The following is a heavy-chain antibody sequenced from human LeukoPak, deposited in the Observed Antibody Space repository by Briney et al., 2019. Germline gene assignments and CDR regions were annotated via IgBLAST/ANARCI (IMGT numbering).Heavy chain of an antibody. CDR2: ISGSGGST. D-gene: IGHD3-10*01. V-gene: IGHV3-23*01. CDR3: AKDFTWFGELTCFDY. CDR1: GFTFSSYA. Sequence: GGSLRLSCAASGFTFSSYAMSWVRQAPGKGLEWVSAISGSGGSTYYADSVKGRFTISRDNSKNTLYLQMNSLRAEDTAVYYCAKDFTWFGELTCFDYWGQGTLVTVSS. J-gene: IGHJ4*02.